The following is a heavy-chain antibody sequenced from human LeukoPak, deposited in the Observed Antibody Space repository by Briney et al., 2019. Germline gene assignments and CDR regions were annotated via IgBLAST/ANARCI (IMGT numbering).Heavy chain of an antibody. CDR1: GYTFTGYY. J-gene: IGHJ4*02. D-gene: IGHD6-19*01. V-gene: IGHV1-2*02. CDR3: ATRSSGDH. Sequence: VASVKVSCKASGYTFTGYYMHWVRQAPGQGLEWMGWINPNSGDTNIAQKFQGRVTMTRDTSISTAYMELSRLIYDDTAVYYCATRSSGDHWGQGTLVSVSS. CDR2: INPNSGDT.